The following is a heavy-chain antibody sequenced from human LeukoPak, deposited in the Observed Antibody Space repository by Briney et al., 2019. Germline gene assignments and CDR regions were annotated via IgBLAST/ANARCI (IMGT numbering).Heavy chain of an antibody. V-gene: IGHV4-30-2*01. CDR2: IYHSGST. CDR1: GGSISSGGYS. CDR3: ARVRSGGYFPEYYFDY. Sequence: SETLSLTCAVSGGSISSGGYSWSWIRQPPGKGLEWIGYIYHSGSTYYNPSLKSRVTISVDRSKNQFSLKLSSVTAADTAVYYCARVRSGGYFPEYYFDYWGQGTLVTVSS. D-gene: IGHD3-22*01. J-gene: IGHJ4*02.